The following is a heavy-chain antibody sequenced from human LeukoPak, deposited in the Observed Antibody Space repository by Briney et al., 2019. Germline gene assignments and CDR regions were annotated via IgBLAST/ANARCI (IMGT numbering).Heavy chain of an antibody. CDR2: IKQDGSEK. CDR1: GFIFTNYW. J-gene: IGHJ3*02. D-gene: IGHD1-1*01. V-gene: IGHV3-7*01. CDR3: ARVGTTGTTDAFDI. Sequence: GGSLGLSCAASGFIFTNYWMSWVRQAPGKGLEWVAIIKQDGSEKYYVDSVRGRFTISRDNAKNSQYLQVNSLRAEDTAVYYCARVGTTGTTDAFDIWGQGTMVTVSS.